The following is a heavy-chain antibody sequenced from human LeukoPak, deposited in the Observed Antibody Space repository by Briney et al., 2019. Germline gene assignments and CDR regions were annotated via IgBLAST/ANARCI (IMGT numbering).Heavy chain of an antibody. CDR2: VSYDGSHK. J-gene: IGHJ4*02. CDR3: AKGVDTAMAPAWDF. V-gene: IGHV3-30*04. Sequence: GGSLRLSCAASGLTFSSYAMSWVRQAPGRGLEWVAVVSYDGSHKYYADSVKGRFTISRDNSKNTLYLQMNSLRAEDTAVYYCAKGVDTAMAPAWDFWGQGTLVTVSS. D-gene: IGHD5-18*01. CDR1: GLTFSSYA.